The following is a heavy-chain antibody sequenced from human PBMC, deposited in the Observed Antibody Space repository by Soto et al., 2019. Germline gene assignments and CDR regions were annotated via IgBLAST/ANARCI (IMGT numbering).Heavy chain of an antibody. CDR1: GGSFSGYY. V-gene: IGHV4-34*01. Sequence: LSLTCAVYGGSFSGYYWSWIRQPPGKGLEWIGEINHSGSTNYNPSLKSRVTISVDTSKNQFSLKLSSVTAADTAVYYCARGGNEVPAAIGYYYYYGMDVWGQGTTVTVSS. CDR3: ARGGNEVPAAIGYYYYYGMDV. CDR2: INHSGST. J-gene: IGHJ6*02. D-gene: IGHD2-2*01.